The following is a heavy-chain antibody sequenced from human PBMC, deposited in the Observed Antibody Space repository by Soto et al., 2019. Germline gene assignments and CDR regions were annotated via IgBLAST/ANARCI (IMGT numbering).Heavy chain of an antibody. CDR3: ARDKRQQWLTPHGMDV. CDR1: GFNFSSYT. CDR2: ISSSSSYI. D-gene: IGHD6-19*01. V-gene: IGHV3-21*01. J-gene: IGHJ6*02. Sequence: GGSLRLSCAASGFNFSSYTMNWVRQAPGKGLEWVSSISSSSSYIYYADSVKGRFTISRDNAKNSLYLQMNSLRAEDTAVYYCARDKRQQWLTPHGMDVWGQGTTVTVSS.